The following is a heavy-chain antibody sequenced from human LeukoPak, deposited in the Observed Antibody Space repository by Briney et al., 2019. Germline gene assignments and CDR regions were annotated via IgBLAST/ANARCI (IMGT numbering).Heavy chain of an antibody. Sequence: GASVKVSCKASGYTFNSYAISWVRQAPGQGLEWMGRIIPILGIANYTQKFQGRVTITADKSTSTAYMELSSLRSEDTAVYYCARGGSGWYTRSAGYWGQGTLVTVSS. CDR2: IIPILGIA. V-gene: IGHV1-69*04. CDR1: GYTFNSYA. J-gene: IGHJ4*02. D-gene: IGHD6-19*01. CDR3: ARGGSGWYTRSAGY.